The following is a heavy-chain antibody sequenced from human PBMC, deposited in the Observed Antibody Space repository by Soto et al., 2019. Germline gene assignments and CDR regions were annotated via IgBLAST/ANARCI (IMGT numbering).Heavy chain of an antibody. Sequence: PSETLSLTCTVSGGSISSGGYYWSWIRQHPGKGLEWIGYIYYSGSTYYNPSLKSRVTISVDTSKNQFSLKLSSVTAADTAVYYCARAPIPGFVVVPAAFLRVDTPGNCFDPWGQGTLVTVSS. CDR1: GGSISSGGYY. CDR3: ARAPIPGFVVVPAAFLRVDTPGNCFDP. J-gene: IGHJ5*02. CDR2: IYYSGST. V-gene: IGHV4-31*03. D-gene: IGHD2-2*01.